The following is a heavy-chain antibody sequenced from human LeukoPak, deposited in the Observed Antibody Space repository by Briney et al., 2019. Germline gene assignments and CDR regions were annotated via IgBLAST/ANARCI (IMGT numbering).Heavy chain of an antibody. CDR2: IFYSGST. D-gene: IGHD1-1*01. Sequence: SETLSLTCTVSGGSISSTSYYWGWIRQPPGKGLEWIGSIFYSGSTYYNPSLKSRVTISVDTSKNQFSLKLSSVTAADTAVYYCASGSYYDCWGQGTLVTVSS. CDR3: ASGSYYDC. CDR1: GGSISSTSYY. V-gene: IGHV4-39*01. J-gene: IGHJ4*02.